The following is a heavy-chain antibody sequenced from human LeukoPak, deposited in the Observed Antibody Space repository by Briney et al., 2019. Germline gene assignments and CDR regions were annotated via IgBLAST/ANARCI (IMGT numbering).Heavy chain of an antibody. CDR3: AKYRFFWSGYYYFDY. CDR1: GFTFSSYA. D-gene: IGHD3-3*01. J-gene: IGHJ4*02. Sequence: SGGSLRLSCAASGFTFSSYAMSWVRQAPGKGLEWVSAISGSGGSTYYADSVKGRFTISRDNSKNTLYLQMNSLRAEDTAVYYCAKYRFFWSGYYYFDYWGQGTLVTVSS. CDR2: ISGSGGST. V-gene: IGHV3-23*01.